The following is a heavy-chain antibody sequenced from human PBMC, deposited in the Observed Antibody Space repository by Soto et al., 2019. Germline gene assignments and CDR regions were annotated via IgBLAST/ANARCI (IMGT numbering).Heavy chain of an antibody. Sequence: QLVQSGGGLVKSGGSLRLSCSASGFTFTNAWMSWVRQAPGKGLEWVARIKSKIVGGTTDYAAPVKGRFTISRDDSTNTICVQMNSLKTEDKAVDYCTTDSPLVKYDRRGYPNWFDTWGQGTRVTVSS. CDR1: GFTFTNAW. D-gene: IGHD3-22*01. J-gene: IGHJ5*02. CDR2: IKSKIVGGTT. V-gene: IGHV3-15*01. CDR3: TTDSPLVKYDRRGYPNWFDT.